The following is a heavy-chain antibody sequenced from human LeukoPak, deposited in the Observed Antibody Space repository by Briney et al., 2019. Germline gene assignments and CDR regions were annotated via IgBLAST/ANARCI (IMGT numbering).Heavy chain of an antibody. Sequence: GGSLRLSCAASGFTFSIYWMSWVRQAPGKGLEWVSVIYAGGSTYYADSVKGRFTISRDKPKNTLYLQMNSLRAEDTAVYFCARVCSGGSCYFDYWGQGTLVTVSS. V-gene: IGHV3-66*01. CDR3: ARVCSGGSCYFDY. CDR1: GFTFSIYW. J-gene: IGHJ4*02. D-gene: IGHD2-15*01. CDR2: IYAGGST.